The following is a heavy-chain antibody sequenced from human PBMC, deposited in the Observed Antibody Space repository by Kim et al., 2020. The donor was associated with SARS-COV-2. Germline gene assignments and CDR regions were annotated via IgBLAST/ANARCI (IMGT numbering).Heavy chain of an antibody. CDR1: GYTFTSYG. J-gene: IGHJ6*02. CDR2: ISAYNGNT. D-gene: IGHD3-10*01. Sequence: ASVKVSCKASGYTFTSYGISWVRQAPGQGLEWMGWISAYNGNTNYAQKLQGRVTMTTDTSTSTAYMELRSLRSDDTAVYYCAREMDYGSGSYYNVFFVHRQYYYYGMDVWGQGTTVTVSS. V-gene: IGHV1-18*01. CDR3: AREMDYGSGSYYNVFFVHRQYYYYGMDV.